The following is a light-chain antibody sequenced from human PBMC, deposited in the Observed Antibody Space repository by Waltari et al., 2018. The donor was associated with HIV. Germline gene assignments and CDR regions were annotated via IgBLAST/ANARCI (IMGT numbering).Light chain of an antibody. J-gene: IGLJ2*01. CDR2: GNP. CDR3: QSLRV. Sequence: QSVLTQPPSVSGAPGQRVTISCTGSSSNIGAGHDVHWYPQLPGTAPKLLIYGNPNRPSGVPDRFSGSTSGTSASRAITGLQAEDEADYYCQSLRVFGGGTKLTVL. CDR1: SSNIGAGHD. V-gene: IGLV1-40*01.